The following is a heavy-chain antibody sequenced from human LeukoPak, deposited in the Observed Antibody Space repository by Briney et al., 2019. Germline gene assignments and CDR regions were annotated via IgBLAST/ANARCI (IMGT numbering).Heavy chain of an antibody. D-gene: IGHD6-6*01. Sequence: PSETLSLTCAVYGGSFSGYYWSWIRQPPGKGLEWIGEINHSGSTNYNPSLKSRVTISVDTSKNQFSLTLSSVTAADTAVYYCARVGTRRSSSSVDYWGQGTLVTVSS. CDR3: ARVGTRRSSSSVDY. V-gene: IGHV4-34*01. CDR1: GGSFSGYY. J-gene: IGHJ4*02. CDR2: INHSGST.